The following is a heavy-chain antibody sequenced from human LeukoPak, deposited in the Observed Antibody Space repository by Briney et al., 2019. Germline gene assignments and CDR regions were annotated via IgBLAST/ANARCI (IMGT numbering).Heavy chain of an antibody. CDR1: GFIVSSTY. V-gene: IGHV3-66*02. CDR3: ARESNYDY. CDR2: IYSGGST. J-gene: IGHJ4*02. Sequence: GGSLRLSCAGFGFIVSSTYMSWGRQAPGKGLDWVSVIYSGGSTFYAESVRGRFTISRDNSKNTLYLQMNSLRAEDTAVYYCARESNYDYWGQGTLVTVSS.